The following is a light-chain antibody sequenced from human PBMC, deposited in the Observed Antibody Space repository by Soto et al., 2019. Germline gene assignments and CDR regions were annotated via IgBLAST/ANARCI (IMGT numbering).Light chain of an antibody. CDR1: SSDVGGYNY. CDR3: SSYSSGSTLYV. V-gene: IGLV2-14*01. CDR2: DVS. Sequence: QSALTQPASVSGSPGQSITISCTGTSSDVGGYNYVSWYQQLPGKAPKLMIYDVSDRPSGVSNRFSGSKSGNTASLTISGLQAEDEADYHCSSYSSGSTLYVFGTGTKVTVL. J-gene: IGLJ1*01.